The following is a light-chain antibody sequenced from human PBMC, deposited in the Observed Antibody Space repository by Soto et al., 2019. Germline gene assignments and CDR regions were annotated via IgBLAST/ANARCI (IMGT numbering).Light chain of an antibody. CDR1: QSVSSSY. J-gene: IGKJ2*01. CDR3: QQYGSSPSL. V-gene: IGKV3-20*01. Sequence: EIVLTQSPGTLSLSPGERATLSCRASQSVSSSYLAWYQQKPGQAPRLLIYGASSRATGIPDRFSGSGSGTDVALTISRLEPEDFAVYYCQQYGSSPSLFGQGNKLEIK. CDR2: GAS.